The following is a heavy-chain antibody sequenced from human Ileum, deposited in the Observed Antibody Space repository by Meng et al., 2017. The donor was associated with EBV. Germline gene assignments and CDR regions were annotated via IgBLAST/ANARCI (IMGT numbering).Heavy chain of an antibody. Sequence: QLRQWGEGLVNLSQPPSLTCAVYGGSFSGYYWTWIRQAPGRGLEWIGESNYAGSTNYNPSLKSRVTISVDTSKKQFSLNLTSVTAADTAVYYCARVMRRVNYNSGWYAKFWGQGNLVTVSS. CDR3: ARVMRRVNYNSGWYAKF. CDR2: SNYAGST. D-gene: IGHD6-19*01. CDR1: GGSFSGYY. J-gene: IGHJ4*02. V-gene: IGHV4-34*01.